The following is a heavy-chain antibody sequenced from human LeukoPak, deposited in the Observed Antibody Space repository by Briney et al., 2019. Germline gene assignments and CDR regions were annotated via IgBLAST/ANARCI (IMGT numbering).Heavy chain of an antibody. J-gene: IGHJ3*02. V-gene: IGHV3-9*01. CDR1: GFTFDDYA. Sequence: GRSLRLSCAASGFTFDDYAMHWVRQAPGKGLEWVSGISWNSGSIGYADSVKGRFTISRDNAKNSLYLQMNSLRAEDTALYYCAKDIGYGSGSYYNDRDAFDIWGHGTMVTVSS. CDR2: ISWNSGSI. D-gene: IGHD3-10*01. CDR3: AKDIGYGSGSYYNDRDAFDI.